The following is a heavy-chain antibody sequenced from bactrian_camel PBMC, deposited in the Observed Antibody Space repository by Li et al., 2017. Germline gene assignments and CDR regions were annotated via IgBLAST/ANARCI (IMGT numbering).Heavy chain of an antibody. CDR2: IYSDGTNA. D-gene: IGHD1*01. Sequence: HVQLVESGGTLVQSGGSLRLSCACSGFLFNNYYMSWIRQAPGKGLEWVSSIYSDGTNAYYTDSVKGRFTISKDNAKNTLYLQMNSQKPEDTATYFCTAQTTLALSIADFEHWGQGTQVTVS. CDR1: GFLFNNYY. V-gene: IGHV3-2*01. J-gene: IGHJ6*01. CDR3: TAQTTLALSIADFEH.